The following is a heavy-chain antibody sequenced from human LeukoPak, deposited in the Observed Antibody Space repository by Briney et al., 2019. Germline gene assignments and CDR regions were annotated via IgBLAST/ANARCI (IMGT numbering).Heavy chain of an antibody. CDR3: ARRYYYNLGSFPFAF. CDR1: GGPFSGYY. D-gene: IGHD3-10*01. CDR2: IHNSGST. Sequence: SETLSLTCAVYGGPFSGYYWSWIRQPPGKGLEWIGEIHNSGSTNYNPSLKSRVTISEDTSKNQFYLNLSSVTAADTAVYYCARRYYYNLGSFPFAFWGQGTLVTVSS. J-gene: IGHJ4*02. V-gene: IGHV4-34*01.